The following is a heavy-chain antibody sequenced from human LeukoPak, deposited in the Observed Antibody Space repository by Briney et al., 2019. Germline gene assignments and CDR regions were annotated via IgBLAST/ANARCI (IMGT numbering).Heavy chain of an antibody. CDR3: ARAPDSSSWYWGRVSAFDI. J-gene: IGHJ3*02. D-gene: IGHD6-13*01. V-gene: IGHV3-30*04. CDR1: GFTFSSYA. Sequence: GGSLRLSCAASGFTFSSYAMHWVRQAPGKGLEWVAVISYDGSNKYYADSVKGRFTISRDNSKNTLYLQMNSLRAEDTAVYYCARAPDSSSWYWGRVSAFDIWGQGTMVTVSS. CDR2: ISYDGSNK.